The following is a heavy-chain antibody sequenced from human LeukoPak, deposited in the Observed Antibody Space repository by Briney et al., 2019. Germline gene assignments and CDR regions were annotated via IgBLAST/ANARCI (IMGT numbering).Heavy chain of an antibody. CDR3: ARTTEGYAGGPGYSYYYYMDV. V-gene: IGHV4-59*01. J-gene: IGHJ6*03. D-gene: IGHD5-12*01. CDR1: GGSISSYY. CDR2: IHYSGST. Sequence: SETLSLTCTASGGSISSYYWSWIRQPPGKGLEWIGYIHYSGSTHYNPSLKSRVTISVDTSKNQVSLKLRSVTAADTAVYYCARTTEGYAGGPGYSYYYYMDVWGKGTTVTISS.